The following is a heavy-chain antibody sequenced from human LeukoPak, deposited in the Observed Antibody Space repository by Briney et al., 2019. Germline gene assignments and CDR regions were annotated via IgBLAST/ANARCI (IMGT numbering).Heavy chain of an antibody. CDR1: GGSFSGYY. CDR3: AREGSGYYKTFDY. CDR2: IYYSGST. Sequence: SSETLSLTCAVYGGSFSGYYWSWIRQHPGKGLEWIGYIYYSGSTYYNPSLKSRVTISVDTSKNQFSLKLSSVTAADTAVYYCAREGSGYYKTFDYWGQGTLVTVSS. D-gene: IGHD3-3*01. J-gene: IGHJ4*02. V-gene: IGHV4-31*11.